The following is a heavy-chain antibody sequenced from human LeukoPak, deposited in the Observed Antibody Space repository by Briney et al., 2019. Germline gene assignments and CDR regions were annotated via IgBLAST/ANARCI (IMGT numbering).Heavy chain of an antibody. Sequence: PGRSLRLSCAASGFTFSTYWMSWVRQAPGKGLEWVANIKQDGSEKYYMDSVKGRFTISRDNAKSSLYLQMNSLRAEDTAVYYCARDSGIIAFDIWGQGTMVTVSS. J-gene: IGHJ3*02. CDR3: ARDSGIIAFDI. V-gene: IGHV3-7*01. D-gene: IGHD3-10*01. CDR2: IKQDGSEK. CDR1: GFTFSTYW.